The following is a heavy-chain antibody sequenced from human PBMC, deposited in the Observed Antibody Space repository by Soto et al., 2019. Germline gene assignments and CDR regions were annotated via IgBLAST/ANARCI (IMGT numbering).Heavy chain of an antibody. CDR2: IRTDGSST. CDR3: AREGFYGDYALDY. CDR1: GFTFSNYW. D-gene: IGHD4-17*01. Sequence: EVQLVESGGGLVQPGGSLRLSCAASGFTFSNYWMHWVRQAPGKGLLWVSRIRTDGSSTGYADSVKGRFTISRDNAKNTLYLPMNSLRAEDTAVYYWAREGFYGDYALDYWGEGPLVTVSS. V-gene: IGHV3-74*01. J-gene: IGHJ4*02.